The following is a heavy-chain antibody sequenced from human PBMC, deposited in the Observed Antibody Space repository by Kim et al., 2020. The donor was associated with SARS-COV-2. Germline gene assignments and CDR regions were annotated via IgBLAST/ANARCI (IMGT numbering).Heavy chain of an antibody. Sequence: GGSLRLSCAASGFTFSNCWMSWVRQAPGKGLEWVANIKEDGRKIYYVDAVKGRFTISRDNARDSLYLQMNSLRAEDTAIYYCARLGARQVYDLWGQGTLVTVSS. CDR2: IKEDGRKI. V-gene: IGHV3-7*01. CDR1: GFTFSNCW. J-gene: IGHJ5*02. CDR3: ARLGARQVYDL. D-gene: IGHD6-6*01.